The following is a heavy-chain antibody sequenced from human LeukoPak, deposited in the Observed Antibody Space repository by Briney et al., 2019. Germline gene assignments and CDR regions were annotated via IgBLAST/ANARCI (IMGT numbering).Heavy chain of an antibody. V-gene: IGHV6-1*01. J-gene: IGHJ4*02. CDR3: AREGSDGYLFDY. CDR2: TYYRSKWYN. D-gene: IGHD3-16*01. CDR1: GDSVSSNSAT. Sequence: KSSRTLSLTCAISGDSVSSNSATWDWIRQSPSRGLEWLGRTYYRSKWYNDYAVSVKSRVTINPDTSKNQFSLQLNSVTPEDTAVYYCAREGSDGYLFDYWGQGSLVIVSS.